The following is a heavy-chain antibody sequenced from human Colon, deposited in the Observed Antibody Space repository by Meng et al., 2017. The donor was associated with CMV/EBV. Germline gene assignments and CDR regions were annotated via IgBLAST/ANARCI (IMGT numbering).Heavy chain of an antibody. V-gene: IGHV1-2*06. Sequence: QVQLVQSEAEVKKPGASVKVSCKASGYTFTGYWMHWVRQAPRQGLEWMGRIKPSTGDTNYAQNFQGRVTVTRDTSISTVYMEVNSLTSDDTAVYYCTREGFDYWGQGALVTVSS. J-gene: IGHJ4*02. CDR1: GYTFTGYW. CDR3: TREGFDY. CDR2: IKPSTGDT.